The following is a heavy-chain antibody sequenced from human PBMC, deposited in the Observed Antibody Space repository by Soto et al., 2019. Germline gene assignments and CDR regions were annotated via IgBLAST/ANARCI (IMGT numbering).Heavy chain of an antibody. D-gene: IGHD3-3*01. V-gene: IGHV5-51*01. J-gene: IGHJ6*02. Sequence: SGESLKISCKGSGYSFTSYWIGWVRQMPGKGLEWMGIIYPGDSDTRYSPSFQGQVTISADKSISTAYLQWSSLKASDTAMYYCARRASTIFGVVKDYYYYYGMDVWGQGTTVTVSS. CDR3: ARRASTIFGVVKDYYYYYGMDV. CDR1: GYSFTSYW. CDR2: IYPGDSDT.